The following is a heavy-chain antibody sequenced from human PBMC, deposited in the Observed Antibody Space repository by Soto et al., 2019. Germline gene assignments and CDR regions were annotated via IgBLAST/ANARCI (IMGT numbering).Heavy chain of an antibody. J-gene: IGHJ6*03. Sequence: SETLSLTCTVSGGSISSSSYYWGWIRQPPGKGLEWIGSIYYSGSTYYNPSLKSRVTISVDTSKNQFSLKLSSVTAADTAVYYCVRGKGVYCTTGVCQWGDYDMHVSGKGTTVT. CDR3: VRGKGVYCTTGVCQWGDYDMHV. V-gene: IGHV4-39*01. CDR1: GGSISSSSYY. D-gene: IGHD2-8*01. CDR2: IYYSGST.